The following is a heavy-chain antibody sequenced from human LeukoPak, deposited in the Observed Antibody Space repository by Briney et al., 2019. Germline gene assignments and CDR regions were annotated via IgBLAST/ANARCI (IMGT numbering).Heavy chain of an antibody. D-gene: IGHD1-26*01. CDR1: GLTFSNYA. CDR2: IGGSGVNT. CDR3: AKGMSGSSPYNWFDP. Sequence: AGGSLRLSCTVSGLTFSNYAMSWVRQAPGKGLEWGSRIGGSGVNTFYADSVKGRFTISRENSKHTLYLQMNSLRVEDTAVYYCAKGMSGSSPYNWFDPWGQGTLVTVSS. V-gene: IGHV3-23*01. J-gene: IGHJ5*02.